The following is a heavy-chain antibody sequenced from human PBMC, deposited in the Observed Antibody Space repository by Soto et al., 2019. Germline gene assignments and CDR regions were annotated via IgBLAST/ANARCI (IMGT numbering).Heavy chain of an antibody. CDR1: GGSISSYY. CDR2: IYYSGST. V-gene: IGHV4-59*01. Sequence: SETLSLTCTVSGGSISSYYWSWIRQPPGKGLEWIGYIYYSGSTNYNPSLKSRVTISVDTSKNQFSLKLSSVTAAGTAVYYCARDRSYSSGWYYFDYWGQGTLVTVSS. CDR3: ARDRSYSSGWYYFDY. D-gene: IGHD6-19*01. J-gene: IGHJ4*02.